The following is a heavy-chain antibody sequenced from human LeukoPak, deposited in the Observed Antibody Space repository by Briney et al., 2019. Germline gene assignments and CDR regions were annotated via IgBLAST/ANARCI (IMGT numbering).Heavy chain of an antibody. CDR2: ISSSNTYI. Sequence: PGGSLRLSCAASGFTFSSYYMTWVRQAPGKGLEWVSSISSSNTYIYYADSVKGRFTISRDNAKNSLYLQMNSLRVEDTAVYYCARDPPSTAINWFDPWGQGTLVMVSS. D-gene: IGHD4-17*01. V-gene: IGHV3-21*01. J-gene: IGHJ5*02. CDR1: GFTFSSYY. CDR3: ARDPPSTAINWFDP.